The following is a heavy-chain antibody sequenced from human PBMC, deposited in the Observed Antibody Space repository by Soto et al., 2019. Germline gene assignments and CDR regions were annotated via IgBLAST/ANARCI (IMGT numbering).Heavy chain of an antibody. Sequence: GGSLRLSCAASGFTFSSYDMHWVRQATGKGLEWVSAIGTAGDTYYPGSVKGRFTISRENAKNSLYLQMNSLRAEDSAVYYCARASSGWFRFWFDPWGQGTLVTVSS. V-gene: IGHV3-13*01. CDR3: ARASSGWFRFWFDP. CDR1: GFTFSSYD. J-gene: IGHJ5*02. D-gene: IGHD6-19*01. CDR2: IGTAGDT.